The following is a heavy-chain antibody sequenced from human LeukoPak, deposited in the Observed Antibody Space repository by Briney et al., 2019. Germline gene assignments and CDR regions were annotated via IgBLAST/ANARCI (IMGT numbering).Heavy chain of an antibody. CDR3: ARQGRYCSGGSCPTKYAFDI. D-gene: IGHD2-15*01. Sequence: PGGSLRLSCAASGFTFSSYAMSWVRQAPGKGLEWVSSISSSSSYIYYADSVKGRFTISRDNAKNSLYLQMNSLRAEDTAVYYCARQGRYCSGGSCPTKYAFDIWGQGTMVTVSS. J-gene: IGHJ3*02. CDR1: GFTFSSYA. CDR2: ISSSSSYI. V-gene: IGHV3-21*01.